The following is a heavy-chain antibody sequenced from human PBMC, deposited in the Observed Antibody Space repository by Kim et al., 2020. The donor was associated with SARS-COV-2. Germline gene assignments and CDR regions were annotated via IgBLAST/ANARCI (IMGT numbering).Heavy chain of an antibody. Sequence: GGSLRLSCAASGFTFSDYYMSWIRQAPGKGLEWIAYISRSGSVSHYASSVRGRFTISRDNAKNSMNLQMNSLRAEDTAVYYCARGEEENDWFDPWGQGTLVTVSS. V-gene: IGHV3-11*04. CDR2: ISRSGSVS. CDR1: GFTFSDYY. J-gene: IGHJ5*02. D-gene: IGHD1-26*01. CDR3: ARGEEENDWFDP.